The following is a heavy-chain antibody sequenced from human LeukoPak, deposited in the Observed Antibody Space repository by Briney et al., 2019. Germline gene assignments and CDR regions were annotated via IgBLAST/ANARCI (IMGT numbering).Heavy chain of an antibody. J-gene: IGHJ4*02. V-gene: IGHV4-4*07. CDR3: TRGGGSYHFDY. CDR1: GGSISSYY. CDR2: IYTSGST. D-gene: IGHD1-26*01. Sequence: SSETLSLTCTVSGGSISSYYWSWIRQPAGKGLEWIGRIYTSGSTNYNPSVKSRVTMSVDTSKNQFSLKLSSVTAADTAVYYCTRGGGSYHFDYWGQGTLVTVSS.